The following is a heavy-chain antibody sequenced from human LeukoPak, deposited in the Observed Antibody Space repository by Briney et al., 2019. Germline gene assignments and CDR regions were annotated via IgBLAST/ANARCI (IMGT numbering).Heavy chain of an antibody. CDR1: GFTFSTYT. CDR3: SRDLVYSHGSGSFEAFDF. J-gene: IGHJ3*01. V-gene: IGHV3-21*01. Sequence: GGSLRLSCAASGFTFSTYTMNWVRQAPGKGLEGVSSISSRSSYTYHADSVKGRFTISRDNAKTSLYLQMNSLRAEDSAVYYCSRDLVYSHGSGSFEAFDFWGQGTVVTVSS. CDR2: ISSRSSYT. D-gene: IGHD3-10*01.